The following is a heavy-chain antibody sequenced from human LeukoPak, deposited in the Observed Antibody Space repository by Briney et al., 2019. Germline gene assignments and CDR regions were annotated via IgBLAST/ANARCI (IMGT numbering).Heavy chain of an antibody. Sequence: GGSLRLSCAASGFSFRSHGMNWVRQAPGKGLEWVSGISPRGDITYYKDSVRGRFTISRDNFKNTVSLQLNSLRAEDTAVYYCARGGSGYDSDWVDYWGQGTLVTVSS. J-gene: IGHJ4*02. CDR1: GFSFRSHG. CDR3: ARGGSGYDSDWVDY. CDR2: ISPRGDIT. V-gene: IGHV3-23*01. D-gene: IGHD5-12*01.